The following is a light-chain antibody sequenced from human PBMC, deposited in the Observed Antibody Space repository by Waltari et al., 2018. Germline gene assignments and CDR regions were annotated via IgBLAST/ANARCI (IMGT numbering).Light chain of an antibody. CDR3: QQYYNTPPT. Sequence: DIVMTQSPDSLTVSPGERATINCRSSQSVSDHVNNKNYLAWYRQKPGQPPKLLISWASTPEFRVPYRFSGSGSGTRVTLTNSQLQPEDFAVYYCQQYYNTPPTFGQGTKVEIK. CDR2: WAS. V-gene: IGKV4-1*01. J-gene: IGKJ1*01. CDR1: QSVSDHVNNKNY.